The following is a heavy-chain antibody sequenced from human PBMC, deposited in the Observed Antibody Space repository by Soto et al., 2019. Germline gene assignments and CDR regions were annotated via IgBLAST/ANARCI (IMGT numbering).Heavy chain of an antibody. D-gene: IGHD3-10*01. CDR2: IYYSGST. J-gene: IGHJ5*02. CDR1: GGSISSGGYY. V-gene: IGHV4-31*03. Sequence: QVQLQESGPGLVKPSQTLSLTCTVSGGSISSGGYYSSWIRQHPGKGLEWLGYIYYSGSTYYNPSLKGRVTISVDTSKNQFSLKLSSVTAADTAVYYCARTSITMVRGVIENWFDPWGQGTLVTVSS. CDR3: ARTSITMVRGVIENWFDP.